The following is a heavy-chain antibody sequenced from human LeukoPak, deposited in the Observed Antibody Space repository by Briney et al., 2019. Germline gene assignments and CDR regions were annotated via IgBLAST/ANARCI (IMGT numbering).Heavy chain of an antibody. D-gene: IGHD2-8*01. CDR3: ARLKYCTNGVCYAGFDY. J-gene: IGHJ4*02. CDR1: GYTFTSYA. Sequence: ASVKVSCKASGYTFTSYAMHWVRQAPGQRLEWMGWINAGNGNTKYSQKFQGRVTITRDTSADTAYMELSSLRSEDKAVYYCARLKYCTNGVCYAGFDYWGQGTLVTVSS. V-gene: IGHV1-3*01. CDR2: INAGNGNT.